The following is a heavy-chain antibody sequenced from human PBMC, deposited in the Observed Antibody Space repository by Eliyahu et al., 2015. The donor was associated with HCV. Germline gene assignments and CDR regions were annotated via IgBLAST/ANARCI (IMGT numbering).Heavy chain of an antibody. CDR2: ITVSGGTT. CDR3: VKDPNWLDDY. J-gene: IGHJ4*02. CDR1: GFTFRNYP. D-gene: IGHD6-19*01. Sequence: EVXLLESGGGXVXPGGSLXLSCXPSGFTFRNYPMSWVRQAPGKGLEWVSVITVSGGTTYYADSVKGRFTISRDNSKNTLYLQMNSLRAEDTAVYYCVKDPNWLDDYWGQGTLVTVSS. V-gene: IGHV3-23*01.